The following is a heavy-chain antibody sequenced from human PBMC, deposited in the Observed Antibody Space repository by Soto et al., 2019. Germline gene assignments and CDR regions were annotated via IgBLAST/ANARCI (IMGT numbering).Heavy chain of an antibody. J-gene: IGHJ4*02. CDR3: ARVDQTVTEFDY. CDR2: ISSSGSTI. CDR1: GFTFSDYY. Sequence: PVGSLRLSCAASGFTFSDYYMSWIRQAPGKGLEWVSYISSSGSTIYTDSVRGRFTISRDNAKNSLYLQMNSVRADDTAVYYCARVDQTVTEFDYWGQGTLVTVSS. D-gene: IGHD4-17*01. V-gene: IGHV3-11*01.